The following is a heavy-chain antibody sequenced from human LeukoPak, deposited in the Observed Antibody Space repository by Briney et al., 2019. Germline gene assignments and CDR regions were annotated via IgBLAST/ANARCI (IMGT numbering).Heavy chain of an antibody. CDR1: GYTFTGYY. J-gene: IGHJ4*02. V-gene: IGHV1-2*06. CDR3: ARAYSSGWFDFDY. D-gene: IGHD6-19*01. Sequence: ASVKVSCKASGYTFTGYYMHWVRQAPGQGLEWMGRINPNSGGTNYAQKFQGRVTITRDTSISTAYMELSRLRSDDTAVYYGARAYSSGWFDFDYWGQGTLVTVSS. CDR2: INPNSGGT.